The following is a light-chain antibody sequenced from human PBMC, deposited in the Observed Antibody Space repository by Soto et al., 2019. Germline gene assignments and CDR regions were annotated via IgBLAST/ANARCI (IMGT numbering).Light chain of an antibody. CDR3: QQRNDYPRT. V-gene: IGKV1-9*01. Sequence: IQLTQSPSSLSASIGDRVTITCRASQGISSYIAWYQQKPGKAPKLLIYAASTLQSVVPSRFSGSGSGTDFTLTISSLQPEDFATYYCQQRNDYPRTFGPGTKVEIK. CDR1: QGISSY. J-gene: IGKJ3*01. CDR2: AAS.